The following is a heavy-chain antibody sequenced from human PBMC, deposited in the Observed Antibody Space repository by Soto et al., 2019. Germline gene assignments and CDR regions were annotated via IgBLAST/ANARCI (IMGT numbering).Heavy chain of an antibody. V-gene: IGHV4-31*03. CDR3: ARVSATGTRWFDP. CDR2: LYHNGRT. J-gene: IGHJ5*02. Sequence: QVQLQESGPGLVKPSQTLSLTCTVSGASMNSGAYYWSWVRQPPGKGLEWIGYLYHNGRTYNNPSLMSRVTMSLDTSKNQFSLKLNSVSAADTAVYYCARVSATGTRWFDPWGQGTLVTVSS. D-gene: IGHD6-13*01. CDR1: GASMNSGAYY.